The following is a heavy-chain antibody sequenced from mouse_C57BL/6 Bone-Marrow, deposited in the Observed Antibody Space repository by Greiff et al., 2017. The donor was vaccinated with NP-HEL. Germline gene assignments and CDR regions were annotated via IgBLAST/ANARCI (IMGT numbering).Heavy chain of an antibody. CDR2: IYPRSGNT. Sequence: QVHVKQSGAELARPGASVKLSCKASGYTFTSYGISWVKQRTGQGLEWIGEIYPRSGNTYYNEKFKGKATLTADKSSSTAYMELRSLTSEDSAVYFCARYSYGSFPWFAYWGQGTLVTVSA. CDR1: GYTFTSYG. D-gene: IGHD1-1*01. J-gene: IGHJ3*01. V-gene: IGHV1-81*01. CDR3: ARYSYGSFPWFAY.